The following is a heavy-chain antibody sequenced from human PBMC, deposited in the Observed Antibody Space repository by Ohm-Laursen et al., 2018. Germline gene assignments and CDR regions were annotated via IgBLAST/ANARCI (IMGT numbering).Heavy chain of an antibody. V-gene: IGHV4-59*01. D-gene: IGHD7-27*01. CDR1: DGSISSYY. Sequence: SQTLSLTCTVSDGSISSYYWSWIRQPPGKGLEWIGYIYYSGTTNYNPSLKSRVTISVETSKNQLSLKLSSVTAAGTAVYYCARPRSTGGSDAFDIWGQGTMVTVSS. J-gene: IGHJ3*02. CDR3: ARPRSTGGSDAFDI. CDR2: IYYSGTT.